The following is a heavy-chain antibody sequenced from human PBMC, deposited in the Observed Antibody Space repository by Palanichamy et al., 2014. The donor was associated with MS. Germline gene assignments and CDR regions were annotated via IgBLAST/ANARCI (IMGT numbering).Heavy chain of an antibody. CDR1: GYTFTNYW. CDR3: AKFNEAKYSSRYFDY. Sequence: EVQLVQSGAEVKKPGESLKISCKGSGYTFTNYWIGWVRQMPGKGLEWMGIIFPGDSDTRYSPSFQGHVTISADKSINTAYLRWSSLEASDTAMYYCAKFNEAKYSSRYFDYWGQGTLVTVSS. D-gene: IGHD6-6*01. CDR2: IFPGDSDT. V-gene: IGHV5-51*01. J-gene: IGHJ4*02.